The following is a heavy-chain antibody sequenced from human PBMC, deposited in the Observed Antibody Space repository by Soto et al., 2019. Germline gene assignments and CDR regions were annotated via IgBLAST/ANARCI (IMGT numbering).Heavy chain of an antibody. Sequence: GGSLRLSCAASGFTFSSYVMSWVRQAPGRGLEWVSIISGNGGSTYYAASVKGRFTISRDNTKNTLYLQMDSLTAEDTAVYYCAKGSEFSNSYTLDFDFWGQGXLVPVYS. CDR3: AKGSEFSNSYTLDFDF. CDR1: GFTFSSYV. J-gene: IGHJ4*02. V-gene: IGHV3-23*01. D-gene: IGHD6-6*01. CDR2: ISGNGGST.